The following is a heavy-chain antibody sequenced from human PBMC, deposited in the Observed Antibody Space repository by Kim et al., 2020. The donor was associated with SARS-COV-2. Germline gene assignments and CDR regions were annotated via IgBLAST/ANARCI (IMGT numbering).Heavy chain of an antibody. CDR2: ISSNGGST. CDR3: ARDSGYCSSTSCFGHFDY. J-gene: IGHJ4*02. V-gene: IGHV3-64*01. D-gene: IGHD2-2*01. Sequence: GGSLRLFCAAFGFTFSSYDMHWVRQAPGKGLEYVSSISSNGGSTYYANSVKGRFTISRDNSKNTLYLQMGSLRAEDMAVYYCARDSGYCSSTSCFGHFDYWGQGTLVTVSS. CDR1: GFTFSSYD.